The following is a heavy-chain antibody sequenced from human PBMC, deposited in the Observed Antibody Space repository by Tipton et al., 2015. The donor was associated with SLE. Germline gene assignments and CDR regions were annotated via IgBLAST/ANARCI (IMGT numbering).Heavy chain of an antibody. D-gene: IGHD4-23*01. CDR2: IYHSGST. V-gene: IGHV4-59*11. CDR3: ARDNVDFMNGGGYNGMDV. CDR1: GGSISSHY. J-gene: IGHJ6*02. Sequence: TLSLTCTVSGGSISSHYWSWIRQSPGQGLEWMGYIYHSGSTTYNPSLKSRVTISKDTSKNQFSLKLSSVTAADTALYYCARDNVDFMNGGGYNGMDVWGQGITVIVSS.